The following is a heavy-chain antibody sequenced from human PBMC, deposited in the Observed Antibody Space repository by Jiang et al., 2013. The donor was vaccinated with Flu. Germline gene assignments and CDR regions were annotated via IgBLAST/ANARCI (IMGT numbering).Heavy chain of an antibody. V-gene: IGHV4-38-2*01. Sequence: GPGLVKPSETLSLTCAVSGYSISSGYYWGWIRQPPGKGLEWIGSIYHSGSTYYNPSLKSRVTISVDTSKNQFXLKLSSVTAADTAVYYCARAPDYYDSPIVSVDIWGQGTMVTVSS. D-gene: IGHD3-22*01. CDR2: IYHSGST. CDR1: GYSISSGYY. CDR3: ARAPDYYDSPIVSVDI. J-gene: IGHJ3*02.